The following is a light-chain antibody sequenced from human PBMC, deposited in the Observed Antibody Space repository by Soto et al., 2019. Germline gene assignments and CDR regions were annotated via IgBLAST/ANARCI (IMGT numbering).Light chain of an antibody. CDR3: QQYNNWPLWT. V-gene: IGKV3-15*01. J-gene: IGKJ1*01. CDR1: QSVSSN. Sequence: EIVMTQSPATLSVSPGEGATLSCRASQSVSSNLAWYQQKPGQAPRLLIYGASTRATGIPARFSDSGSGTEFTLTISSLQSEDFALYYCQQYNNWPLWTFGQGTKVEIK. CDR2: GAS.